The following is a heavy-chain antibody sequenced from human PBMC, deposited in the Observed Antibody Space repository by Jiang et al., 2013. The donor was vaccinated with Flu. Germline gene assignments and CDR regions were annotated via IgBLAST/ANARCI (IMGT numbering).Heavy chain of an antibody. CDR3: ARPRGLLDAFDI. J-gene: IGHJ3*02. Sequence: GSGLVKPSETLSLTCTVSGGSISSYYWSWIRQPPGKGLEWIGYIYYSGSTNYNPSLKSRVTISVDTSKNQFSLKLSSVTAADTAVYYCARPRGLLDAFDIVGPRDNGHRLF. CDR2: IYYSGST. V-gene: IGHV4-59*01. CDR1: GGSISSYY. D-gene: IGHD5-18*01.